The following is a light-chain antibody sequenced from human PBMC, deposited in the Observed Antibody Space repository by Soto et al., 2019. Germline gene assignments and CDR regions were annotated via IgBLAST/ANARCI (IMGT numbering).Light chain of an antibody. V-gene: IGKV3-20*01. J-gene: IGKJ1*01. CDR3: QYYGGSPRT. CDR1: QSVAS. Sequence: EIVLTQSPGTLSLSPGARATLSCRASQSVASLAWYQQKPGQAPRLLIYGASTRATGIPDRFSGSGSGTDFTLTISRLEPEDFAVYYCQYYGGSPRTFGRGPKVDIK. CDR2: GAS.